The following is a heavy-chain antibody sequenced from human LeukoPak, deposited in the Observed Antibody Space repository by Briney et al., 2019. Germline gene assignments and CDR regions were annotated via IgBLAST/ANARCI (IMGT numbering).Heavy chain of an antibody. J-gene: IGHJ4*02. V-gene: IGHV1-2*02. CDR2: IHPGTGDT. CDR3: SSHYGPGPV. D-gene: IGHD3-10*01. CDR1: GYSFRDHH. Sequence: ASVKVSCRALGYSFRDHHVIWVRQAPGQGLEWMGWIHPGTGDTKFGQNFQGRLTMTWDTSITTAYMDLIELTSDDTAVYYCSSHYGPGPVWGQGTLVTASS.